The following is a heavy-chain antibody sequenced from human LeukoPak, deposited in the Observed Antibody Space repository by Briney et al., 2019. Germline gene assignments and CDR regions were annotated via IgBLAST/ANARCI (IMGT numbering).Heavy chain of an antibody. CDR3: ATLGTVGARSAFDI. CDR2: FDPEDGET. CDR1: GDTLTELS. Sequence: GASVKVSCKVSGDTLTELSMHWVRQAPGKGLEWMRSFDPEDGETIYAQKFQGRVTMTEDTSTDTVYMELSSLRSEDTAVYYCATLGTVGARSAFDIWGQGTMVTVSS. D-gene: IGHD1-26*01. J-gene: IGHJ3*02. V-gene: IGHV1-24*01.